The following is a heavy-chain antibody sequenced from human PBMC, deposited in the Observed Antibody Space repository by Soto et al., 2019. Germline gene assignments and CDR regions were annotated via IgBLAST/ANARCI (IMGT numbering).Heavy chain of an antibody. D-gene: IGHD2-21*02. CDR3: ARSGVTGIVIPSHWFDP. V-gene: IGHV4-31*03. CDR2: ISSSGST. Sequence: SETLSLTCTVSGDSIGGVGYWSWIRQFPGRGLEWIGCISSSGSTYYNPALNNRISLSLDTSQNQFSLKLLSVTAADTAIYYCARSGVTGIVIPSHWFDPWGQVPLVTFSS. CDR1: GDSIGGVGY. J-gene: IGHJ5*02.